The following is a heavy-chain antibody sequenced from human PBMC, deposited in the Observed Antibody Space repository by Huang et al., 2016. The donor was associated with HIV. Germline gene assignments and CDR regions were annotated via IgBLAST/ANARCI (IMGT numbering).Heavy chain of an antibody. D-gene: IGHD5-18*01. CDR2: ISRSSSYI. Sequence: EVQLVESGGGLVKPGGSLRLSCAASGFTFSSYSMNWVRQAPGKGLEWFSFISRSSSYIYYADSVKGRFTISRDNAKNSLYLQMNSLRAEDTAVYYCAREDYSYGYYYFDYWGQGTLVTVSS. J-gene: IGHJ4*02. CDR1: GFTFSSYS. CDR3: AREDYSYGYYYFDY. V-gene: IGHV3-21*01.